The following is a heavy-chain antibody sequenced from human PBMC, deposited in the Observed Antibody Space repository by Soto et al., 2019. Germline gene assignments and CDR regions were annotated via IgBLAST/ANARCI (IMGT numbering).Heavy chain of an antibody. CDR3: ARYGYSYSMRFFDK. V-gene: IGHV4-38-2*01. D-gene: IGHD5-18*01. CDR1: GHSISSGFYY. Sequence: SETLSLTCAVSGHSISSGFYYWGWIRQPPGKGLEWIGSMYHSGSTYYNPSLKSRVTMSVDTPTNQLSLKLTSLTAADTAVYYCARYGYSYSMRFFDKWGQGTRVTVS. CDR2: MYHSGST. J-gene: IGHJ4*02.